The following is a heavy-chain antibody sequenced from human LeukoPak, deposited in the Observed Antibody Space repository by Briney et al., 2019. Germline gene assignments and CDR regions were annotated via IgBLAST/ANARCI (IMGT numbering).Heavy chain of an antibody. V-gene: IGHV3-30-3*01. J-gene: IGHJ6*02. D-gene: IGHD5-18*01. CDR1: GFTFSSYA. CDR3: AGYPPDTAMVKDYYYGVDV. Sequence: GRSLRLSCAASGFTFSSYAMHWVRQAPGKGLEWVAVISYDGSNKYYADSVKGRFTISRDNSKNTLYLQMNSLRAEDTAVYYCAGYPPDTAMVKDYYYGVDVWGQGTTVTVSS. CDR2: ISYDGSNK.